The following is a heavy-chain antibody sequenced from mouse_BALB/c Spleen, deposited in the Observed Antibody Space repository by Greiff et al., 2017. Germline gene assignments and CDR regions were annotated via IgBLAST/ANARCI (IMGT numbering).Heavy chain of an antibody. D-gene: IGHD1-1*01. CDR3: ARCLNYYGSLDY. CDR1: GYSFTSYY. Sequence: VQLQQSGPELMKPGASVKISCKASGYSFTSYYMHWVKQSHGKSLEWIGYIDPFNGGTSYNQKFKGKATLTVDKSSSTAYMHLSSLTSEDSAVYYCARCLNYYGSLDYWGQGTTLTVSS. J-gene: IGHJ2*01. V-gene: IGHV1S135*01. CDR2: IDPFNGGT.